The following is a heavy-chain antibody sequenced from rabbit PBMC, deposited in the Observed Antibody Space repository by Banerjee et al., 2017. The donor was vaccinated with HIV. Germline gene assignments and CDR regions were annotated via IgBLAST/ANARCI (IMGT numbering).Heavy chain of an antibody. CDR1: GFSFSSSYW. D-gene: IGHD1-1*01. Sequence: QSLEESGGDLVKPGASLTLTCTASGFSFSSSYWIYWVRQAPGKGLEWIGCIYTRDGRTYYASWVNGRFTISKTSSTTVTLQMTSLTAADTATYFCARAYASVSGYWGYFNLWGQGTLVTVS. V-gene: IGHV1S40*01. CDR3: ARAYASVSGYWGYFNL. J-gene: IGHJ4*01. CDR2: IYTRDGRT.